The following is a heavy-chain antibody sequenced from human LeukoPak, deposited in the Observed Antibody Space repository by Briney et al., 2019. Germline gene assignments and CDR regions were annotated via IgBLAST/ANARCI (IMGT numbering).Heavy chain of an antibody. V-gene: IGHV3-30*03. J-gene: IGHJ4*02. Sequence: PGGSLRLSCAASGFTFNHYGIHWVRQAPGKGLEWVAVISYDATNEYFADSVKGRFTISRDNSKNTVYLQMSSLRAEDTAVYYCARDPGWHSSSRYYFDYWGQGTLVTVSS. CDR2: ISYDATNE. CDR3: ARDPGWHSSSRYYFDY. D-gene: IGHD6-13*01. CDR1: GFTFNHYG.